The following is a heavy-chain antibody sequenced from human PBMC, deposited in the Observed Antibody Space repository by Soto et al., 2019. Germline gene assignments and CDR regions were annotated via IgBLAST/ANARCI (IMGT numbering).Heavy chain of an antibody. CDR1: GFTFSRYC. D-gene: IGHD1-26*01. CDR2: IDPSGANK. CDR3: QKWVYDGMDF. J-gene: IGHJ6*02. V-gene: IGHV3-23*01. Sequence: PGGLLVLSCTASGFTFSRYCMSWVRPAPGTGLEWVSTIDPSGANKNYADSVKGRFTISRDNSRNTLDLQMNSLRVLGTAIYYCQKWVYDGMDFWGQGTAVTVYS.